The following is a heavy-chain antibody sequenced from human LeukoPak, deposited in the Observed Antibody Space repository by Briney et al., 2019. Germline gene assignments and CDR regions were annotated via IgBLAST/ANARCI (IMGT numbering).Heavy chain of an antibody. CDR2: ISGNNGNT. V-gene: IGHV1-18*01. D-gene: IGHD3/OR15-3a*01. J-gene: IGHJ4*02. CDR3: ARGVGVWTGYYVAAFYLDL. Sequence: GASVKVSCKTSGYTFTSYGLIWGRQAPGQGLEWMGWISGNNGNTNYAQEFRDRVTMTTDKSTSSAYMELRSLTSDDTAVYYCARGVGVWTGYYVAAFYLDLWGQGTWVAVHS. CDR1: GYTFTSYG.